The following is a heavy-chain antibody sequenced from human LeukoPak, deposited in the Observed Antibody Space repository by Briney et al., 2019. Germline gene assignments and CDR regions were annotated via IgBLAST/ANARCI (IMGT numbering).Heavy chain of an antibody. D-gene: IGHD6-19*01. CDR2: ISGSGGST. J-gene: IGHJ4*02. V-gene: IGHV3-23*01. CDR3: ARRERGSSGWYLLYYFDY. CDR1: GFTFSSYG. Sequence: GGSLRLSCAASGFTFSSYGMSWVRQAPGKGLEWVSAISGSGGSTYYADSVKGRFTISRDNSKNTLYLQMNSLRAEDTAVYYCARRERGSSGWYLLYYFDYWGQGTLVTVSS.